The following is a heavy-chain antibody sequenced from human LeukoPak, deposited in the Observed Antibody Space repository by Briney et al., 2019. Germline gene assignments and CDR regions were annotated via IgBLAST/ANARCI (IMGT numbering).Heavy chain of an antibody. Sequence: GGSLRLSCVASGFTFSSYTMNWVRQAPGKGLEWVSYISSSSTTIYYADSVKGRFTISRDNAKNSLYLQMNSLRADDTAMYYCARESRSVETDNDAFDIWGQGTMVTVSS. D-gene: IGHD5-18*01. CDR2: ISSSSTTI. CDR3: ARESRSVETDNDAFDI. CDR1: GFTFSSYT. V-gene: IGHV3-48*01. J-gene: IGHJ3*02.